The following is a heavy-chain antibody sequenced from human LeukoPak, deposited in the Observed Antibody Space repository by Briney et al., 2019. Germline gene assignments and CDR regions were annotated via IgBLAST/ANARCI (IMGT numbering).Heavy chain of an antibody. Sequence: GSLRLSCAASGFTFDDYGMSWVRQAPGKVLEWVSSINWNGGSTGYADSVKGRFTISRDNAKNSLYLQMNSLRAEDTALYYCARDPDGSYPYYFDYGAREPWSPSPQ. CDR3: ARDPDGSYPYYFDY. J-gene: IGHJ4*02. D-gene: IGHD1-26*01. V-gene: IGHV3-20*04. CDR1: GFTFDDYG. CDR2: INWNGGST.